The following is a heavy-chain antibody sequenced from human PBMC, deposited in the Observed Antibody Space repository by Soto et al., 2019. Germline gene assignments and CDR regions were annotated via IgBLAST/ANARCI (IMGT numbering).Heavy chain of an antibody. D-gene: IGHD3-10*01. V-gene: IGHV4-4*02. CDR3: ARDGAEPGESDRFDQ. J-gene: IGHJ5*02. CDR2: IFHKGIT. Sequence: SETLSLPCNVYGDSIKSNVWWSWVRQRPGKGLEWIGEIFHKGITYYNPSLASRVTMSVDKSRNQFSLLLTSVTASDTAMYYCARDGAEPGESDRFDQWGQGIMVTVS. CDR1: GDSIKSNVW.